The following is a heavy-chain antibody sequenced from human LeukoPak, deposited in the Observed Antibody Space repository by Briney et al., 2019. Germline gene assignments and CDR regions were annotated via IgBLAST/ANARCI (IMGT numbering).Heavy chain of an antibody. CDR3: ARGARAGYNLEPFDY. Sequence: PSETLSLTCTVSGGSMSSCYWSWTRQPPGKGLEWIGYIYYSGSTKYNPSLKSRVTISVDTSKNQFSLKLSSVTAADTAVYYCARGARAGYNLEPFDYWGQGTLVTVSS. V-gene: IGHV4-59*08. CDR1: GGSMSSCY. D-gene: IGHD5-24*01. CDR2: IYYSGST. J-gene: IGHJ4*02.